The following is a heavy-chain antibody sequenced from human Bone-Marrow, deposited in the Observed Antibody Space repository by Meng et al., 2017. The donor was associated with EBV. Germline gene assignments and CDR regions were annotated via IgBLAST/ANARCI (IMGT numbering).Heavy chain of an antibody. V-gene: IGHV1-69*01. J-gene: IGHJ4*02. D-gene: IGHD3-10*01. CDR2: LIPMSDAP. CDR3: ASESGRGFTPDY. Sequence: GQLVRSGAEVKKPGSSVKVSCKTSGGTCRSDAISWVRQAPGQGLEWMGGLIPMSDAPHYAQKFQGRVTITADESTSTHYMDLSGLRSEDTAVYYCASESGRGFTPDYWGQGTLVTVSS. CDR1: GGTCRSDA.